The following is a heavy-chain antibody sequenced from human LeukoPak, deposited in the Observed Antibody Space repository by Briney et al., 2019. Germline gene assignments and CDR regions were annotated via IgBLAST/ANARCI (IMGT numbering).Heavy chain of an antibody. CDR1: GGSISSYY. CDR2: IYYSGST. J-gene: IGHJ6*03. V-gene: IGHV4-59*01. D-gene: IGHD3-10*01. CDR3: ARESYGSRSYDYYYYYMDV. Sequence: SETLSLTCTVAGGSISSYYWSWIRQPPGNGQEWSGYIYYSGSTNYNPSLKSRVTISVDTSKNQFSLKLSSVTAADTAVYYCARESYGSRSYDYYYYYMDVWGKGITVTVSS.